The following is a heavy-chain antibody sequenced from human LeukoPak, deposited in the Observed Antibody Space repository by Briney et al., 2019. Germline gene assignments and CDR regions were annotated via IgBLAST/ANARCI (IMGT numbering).Heavy chain of an antibody. V-gene: IGHV1-46*01. CDR2: ISPSGSST. J-gene: IGHJ4*02. Sequence: ASVKVSCKASGYTFMSFYMHWVRQAPGQGLEWMGIISPSGSSTTYAQRFQGRVTMTRDMSTTTVYMELSSLRSEDTAVYYCARDGYNYYFDYWGQGTLVTVSS. CDR3: ARDGYNYYFDY. D-gene: IGHD5-24*01. CDR1: GYTFMSFY.